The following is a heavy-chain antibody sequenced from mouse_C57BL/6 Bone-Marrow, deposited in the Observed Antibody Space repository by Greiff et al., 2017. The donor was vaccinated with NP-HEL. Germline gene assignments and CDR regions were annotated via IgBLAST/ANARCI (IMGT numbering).Heavy chain of an antibody. CDR3: ARDVSTGVAPWYFDV. D-gene: IGHD1-1*01. V-gene: IGHV5-4*01. CDR1: GFTFSSYA. J-gene: IGHJ1*03. CDR2: ISDGGSYT. Sequence: EVKLVESGGGLVKPGGSLKLSCAASGFTFSSYAMSWVRQTPEKRLEWVATISDGGSYTYYPDNVKGRFTISRDNAKNNLYLHMSHLKSEDTAMYYCARDVSTGVAPWYFDVWGTGTTVTVSS.